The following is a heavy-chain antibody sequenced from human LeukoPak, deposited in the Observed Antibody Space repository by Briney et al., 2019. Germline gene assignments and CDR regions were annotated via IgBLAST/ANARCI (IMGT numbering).Heavy chain of an antibody. Sequence: GGSLRLSCAASGFTVSSNYMSWVRQAPGKGLEWVSVIYSGGSTYYADSVKGRFTISRDNAMKSLYLLMNSLRAEDTAVYYCARGDPDISFGVVGDAFDIWGQGTMVTVSS. D-gene: IGHD3-3*01. CDR3: ARGDPDISFGVVGDAFDI. CDR2: IYSGGST. J-gene: IGHJ3*02. CDR1: GFTVSSNY. V-gene: IGHV3-66*01.